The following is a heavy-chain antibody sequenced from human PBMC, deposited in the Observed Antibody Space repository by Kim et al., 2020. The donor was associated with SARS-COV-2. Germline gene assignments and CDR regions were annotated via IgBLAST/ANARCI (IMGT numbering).Heavy chain of an antibody. V-gene: IGHV1-46*01. CDR3: ARDFGSCGGDCYSLDI. Sequence: KFQGRATMTRDTSTSTVYMELRSLRSEDTAVYYCARDFGSCGGDCYSLDIWGQGTMVTVSS. D-gene: IGHD2-21*02. J-gene: IGHJ3*02.